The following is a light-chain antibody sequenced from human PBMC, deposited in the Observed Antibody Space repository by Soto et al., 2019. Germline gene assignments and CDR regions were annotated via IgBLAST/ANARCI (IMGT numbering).Light chain of an antibody. J-gene: IGKJ1*01. Sequence: DIQMTQSPSTLSASVGDRVTITCRASQSISSWLAWYQQKPGKAPKLLIYDASSLESGVPSRFSGSGSGTEFTLTISSLQPDDFAPYYCQQYNSYSVTFGQGTKVDIK. CDR2: DAS. CDR3: QQYNSYSVT. V-gene: IGKV1-5*01. CDR1: QSISSW.